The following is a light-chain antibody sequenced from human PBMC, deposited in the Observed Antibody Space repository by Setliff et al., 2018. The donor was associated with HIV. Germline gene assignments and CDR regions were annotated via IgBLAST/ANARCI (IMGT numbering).Light chain of an antibody. CDR2: RNN. CDR1: RSNIGAGYD. CDR3: LSFDINLCGL. J-gene: IGLJ2*01. Sequence: QSVLTKPPSLSGAPGQTVTISCTGNRSNIGAGYDVHWYQHLPGIAPKLLIYRNNHRPSGVPDRFSGSKSDSSASLVITGLQPEDEADYYCLSFDINLCGLFGGGTKVTVL. V-gene: IGLV1-40*01.